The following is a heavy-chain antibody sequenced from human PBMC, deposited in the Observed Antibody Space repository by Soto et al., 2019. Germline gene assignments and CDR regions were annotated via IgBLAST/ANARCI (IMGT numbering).Heavy chain of an antibody. V-gene: IGHV3-23*01. CDR2: VSGSGEMT. CDR3: ARSEMTYNWND. CDR1: GFTFRGDA. D-gene: IGHD1-20*01. J-gene: IGHJ4*02. Sequence: EVQLLESGGDLVQPGGSLRLACADSGFTFRGDAMSWVRQAPGKGLEWVSSVSGSGEMTHYAESVKGRFTISRDNSKDTLFLQMESLRAEYTAVYYCARSEMTYNWNDWGQGTRVTVSS.